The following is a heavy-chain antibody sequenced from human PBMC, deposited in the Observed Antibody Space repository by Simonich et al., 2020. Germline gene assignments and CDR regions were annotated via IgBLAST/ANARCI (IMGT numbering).Heavy chain of an antibody. V-gene: IGHV1-2*02. CDR1: GYTFTGYY. J-gene: IGHJ3*02. D-gene: IGHD3-9*01. Sequence: QVQLVQSGAEVKKPGASVKVSCKASGYTFTGYYMHWVRQAPGQGLEWMGWINPNRGGTNYAQKFQGRVTMTRDTSISTAYMELSRLRSDDTAVYYCARGPRLTGDDAFDIWGQGTMVTVSS. CDR3: ARGPRLTGDDAFDI. CDR2: INPNRGGT.